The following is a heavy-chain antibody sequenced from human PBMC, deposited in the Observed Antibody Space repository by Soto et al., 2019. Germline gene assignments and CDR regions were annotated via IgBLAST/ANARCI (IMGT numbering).Heavy chain of an antibody. J-gene: IGHJ4*02. D-gene: IGHD2-2*01. V-gene: IGHV3-30*18. CDR1: GFTFSSYG. Sequence: QVQLVESGGGVVQPGRSLRLSCAASGFTFSSYGMHWVRQAPGKGLEWVAVISYDGSNKYYADSVKGRFTISRDNSKNTLYLQMNSLRAEDTAVYYCAKDDCSSTSCYVGHDYWGQGTLVTVSS. CDR3: AKDDCSSTSCYVGHDY. CDR2: ISYDGSNK.